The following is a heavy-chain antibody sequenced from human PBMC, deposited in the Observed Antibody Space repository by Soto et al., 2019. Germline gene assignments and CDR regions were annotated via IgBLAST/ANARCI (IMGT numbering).Heavy chain of an antibody. CDR3: ASWEGSSWGHFQH. Sequence: SETLSLTCTVSGGSISSGGYYWSWIRQHPGKGLEWIGYIYYSGSTYYNPSLKSRVTISVDTSKNQFSLKLSSVTAADTAVYYCASWEGSSWGHFQHWGQGTLVTVSS. J-gene: IGHJ1*01. D-gene: IGHD6-13*01. V-gene: IGHV4-31*03. CDR2: IYYSGST. CDR1: GGSISSGGYY.